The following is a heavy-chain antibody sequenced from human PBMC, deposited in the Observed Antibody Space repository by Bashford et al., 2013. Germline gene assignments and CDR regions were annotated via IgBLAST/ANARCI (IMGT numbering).Heavy chain of an antibody. Sequence: SETLSLTCTVSGGLHQQSYLLLGLDPPAPREGWSGLGVSILGGSTYYDPSLKSRVTISVDTSKNQFSLKLNSLTAADTAVFYXARYGNNNLDYWGQGPWSPSPQ. CDR1: GGLHQQSYLL. CDR2: SILGGST. V-gene: IGHV4-39*01. CDR3: ARYGNNNLDY. J-gene: IGHJ4*02. D-gene: IGHD1/OR15-1a*01.